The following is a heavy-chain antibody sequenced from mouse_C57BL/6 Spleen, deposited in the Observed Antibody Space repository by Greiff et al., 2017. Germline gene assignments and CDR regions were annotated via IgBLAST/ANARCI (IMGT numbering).Heavy chain of an antibody. V-gene: IGHV1-7*01. D-gene: IGHD2-5*01. CDR3: ARDSNYLDYYAMDY. CDR2: INPSSGYT. J-gene: IGHJ4*01. Sequence: QVHVKQSGAELANPGASVKLSCKASGYTFTSYWMHWVKQRPGQGLEWIGYINPSSGYTKYNQKFKDKATLTADKSSSTAYMQLSSLTYEDSAVYYCARDSNYLDYYAMDYWGQVTSVTVSS. CDR1: GYTFTSYW.